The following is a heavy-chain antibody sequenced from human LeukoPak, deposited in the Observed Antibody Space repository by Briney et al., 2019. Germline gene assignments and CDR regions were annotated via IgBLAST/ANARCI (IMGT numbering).Heavy chain of an antibody. D-gene: IGHD1-26*01. CDR3: AKDGLGSGSYPIYLY. CDR1: GFTFGSYG. CDR2: IRYDGSNK. Sequence: PGGSLRLSCAASGFTFGSYGIHWVRQAPGKGLEWVAFIRYDGSNKYYADSVKGRFTISRDNSKNTLYLQMNSLRAEDTAVYYCAKDGLGSGSYPIYLYWGQGTLVTVSS. J-gene: IGHJ4*02. V-gene: IGHV3-30*02.